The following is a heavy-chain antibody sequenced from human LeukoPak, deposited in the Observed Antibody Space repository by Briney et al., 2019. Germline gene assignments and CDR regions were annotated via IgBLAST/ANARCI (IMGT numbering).Heavy chain of an antibody. Sequence: GESLKISCKGSGYSFTSYWIGWVRQMPGKGLEWMGIIYPGDSDTRYGPSFQGQVTVSADKSVSTAYLQWSSLKASDTAMYYCVRLVDLGAFDIWGQGTMVTVSS. D-gene: IGHD3-3*01. CDR1: GYSFTSYW. CDR2: IYPGDSDT. V-gene: IGHV5-51*01. J-gene: IGHJ3*02. CDR3: VRLVDLGAFDI.